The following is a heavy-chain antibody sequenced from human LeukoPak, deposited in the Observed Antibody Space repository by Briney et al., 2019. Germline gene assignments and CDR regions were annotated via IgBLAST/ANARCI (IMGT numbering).Heavy chain of an antibody. J-gene: IGHJ4*02. CDR2: ISYDGSNK. CDR3: ARGLWWFDY. V-gene: IGHV3-30*03. D-gene: IGHD2-21*01. Sequence: GGSLRLSCAASGFTFSSFGMHWVRQAPGKGLEWVAVISYDGSNKYYADSVKGRFTISRDNSKNTLYLQMNSLRAEDTAVYYCARGLWWFDYWGQGTLVTVSS. CDR1: GFTFSSFG.